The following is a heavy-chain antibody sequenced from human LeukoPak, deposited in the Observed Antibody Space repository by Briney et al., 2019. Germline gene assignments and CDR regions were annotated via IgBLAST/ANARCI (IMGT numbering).Heavy chain of an antibody. CDR2: ISSSSSYI. Sequence: GGSLRLSCAASGFTFSSYSMNWVRQAPGKGLEWVSSISSSSSYIYYADSVKGRFTISRDNAKNSLYLQMNSLRAEDTAVYYCARGGTMIVVVPFDYWGQGTLVTVSS. D-gene: IGHD3-22*01. CDR3: ARGGTMIVVVPFDY. J-gene: IGHJ4*02. V-gene: IGHV3-21*01. CDR1: GFTFSSYS.